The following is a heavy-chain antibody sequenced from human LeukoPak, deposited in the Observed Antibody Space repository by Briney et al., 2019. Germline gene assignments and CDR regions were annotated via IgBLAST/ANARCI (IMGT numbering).Heavy chain of an antibody. V-gene: IGHV4-61*01. CDR3: ARGSGDITMVRGAYKIHEYYFDY. Sequence: SETLSLTCAVSGYSISSGYYWSWIRQPPGKGLEWIGYIYYSGSTNYNPSLKSRVTISVDTSKNQFSLKLSSVTAADTAVYYCARGSGDITMVRGAYKIHEYYFDYWGQGTLVTVSS. CDR2: IYYSGST. CDR1: GYSISSGYY. J-gene: IGHJ4*02. D-gene: IGHD3-10*01.